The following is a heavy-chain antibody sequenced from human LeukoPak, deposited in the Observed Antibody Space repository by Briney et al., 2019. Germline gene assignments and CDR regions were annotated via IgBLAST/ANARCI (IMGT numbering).Heavy chain of an antibody. CDR2: INSGGSST. J-gene: IGHJ4*02. CDR3: ASSRYCSSTSCYYV. D-gene: IGHD2-2*01. CDR1: GFTFSNFW. Sequence: GGSLRLSCAASGFTFSNFWMYWVRQAPGKGLVRVSRINSGGSSTNYADSVKGRFTISRDNAKNTLYLQMNSLRAEDTAVYYCASSRYCSSTSCYYVWGQGTLVTVSS. V-gene: IGHV3-74*01.